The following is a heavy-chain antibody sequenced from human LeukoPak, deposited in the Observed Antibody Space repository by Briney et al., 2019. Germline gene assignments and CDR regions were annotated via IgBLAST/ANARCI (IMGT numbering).Heavy chain of an antibody. CDR1: GYTLTDYY. D-gene: IGHD5-12*01. J-gene: IGHJ6*02. CDR3: ARLSQVATIPYYYDGLDY. Sequence: ASVKVSCKAFGYTLTDYYMHWVRQAPGQGLEWMGWINPNTGGTNYAQKFQGRVTMTRDTSISTAYMELSRLKSDDTAVYYCARLSQVATIPYYYDGLDYWGQGTTVTVSS. CDR2: INPNTGGT. V-gene: IGHV1-2*02.